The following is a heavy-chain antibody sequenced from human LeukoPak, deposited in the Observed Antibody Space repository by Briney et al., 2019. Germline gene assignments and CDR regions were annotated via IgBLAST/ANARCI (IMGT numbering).Heavy chain of an antibody. J-gene: IGHJ4*02. CDR1: GFTFDDYG. V-gene: IGHV3-20*04. CDR3: ARIGLEVAMYYFDY. Sequence: GGSLRLSCAASGFTFDDYGMSWVRQAPGKGLEWVSGINWNGGSTGYADSVKGRFTISRDNAKNSLYLQMNSLRAEDTALYYCARIGLEVAMYYFDYWGQGTLVTVSS. CDR2: INWNGGST. D-gene: IGHD1-1*01.